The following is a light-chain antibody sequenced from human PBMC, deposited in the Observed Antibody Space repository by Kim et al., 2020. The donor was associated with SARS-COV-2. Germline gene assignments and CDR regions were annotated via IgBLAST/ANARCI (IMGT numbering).Light chain of an antibody. J-gene: IGLJ2*01. Sequence: SGSPGQTASIPCSGDKLGDKYACWYQQKPGQSPVLIIYQDSKRPSGIPERFSGSNSGNTATLAISGTQAMDEADYYCQAWDSGVVFGGGTQLTVL. V-gene: IGLV3-1*01. CDR2: QDS. CDR1: KLGDKY. CDR3: QAWDSGVV.